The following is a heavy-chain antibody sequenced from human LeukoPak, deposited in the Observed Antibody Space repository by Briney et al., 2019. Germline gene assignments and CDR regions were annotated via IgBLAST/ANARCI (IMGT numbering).Heavy chain of an antibody. Sequence: SETLSLTCTVSGGSISSYYWSWIRQPPGRGLEWIGYIYNSGSTNYNPSLNSRVTISVDTSKNQFSLKLSSVTAADTAVYYCARQMCLGGMDVGGQGATVTVSS. J-gene: IGHJ6*02. V-gene: IGHV4-59*08. CDR2: IYNSGST. D-gene: IGHD5/OR15-5a*01. CDR1: GGSISSYY. CDR3: ARQMCLGGMDV.